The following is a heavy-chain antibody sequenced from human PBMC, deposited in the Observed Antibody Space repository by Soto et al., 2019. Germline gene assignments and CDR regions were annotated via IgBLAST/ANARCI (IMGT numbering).Heavy chain of an antibody. V-gene: IGHV3-23*01. J-gene: IGHJ5*02. Sequence: GGSLRLSCAASGFTFSSYAMSWVRQAPGKGLEWVSAISGSGGSTYYADSVKGRFTISRDNSKNTLYLQMNSLRTEDTAVYYCAKSLAAAGNNWFDPWGQGTLVTVSS. D-gene: IGHD6-13*01. CDR1: GFTFSSYA. CDR2: ISGSGGST. CDR3: AKSLAAAGNNWFDP.